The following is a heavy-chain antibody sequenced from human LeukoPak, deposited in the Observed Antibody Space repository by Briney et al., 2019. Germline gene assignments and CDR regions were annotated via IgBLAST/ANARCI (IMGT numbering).Heavy chain of an antibody. D-gene: IGHD2-21*02. CDR2: INHSGST. Sequence: SETLSLTCAVYGGSFSGYYWSWIRQPPGKGLEWIGEINHSGSTNYNPSLKSRVTISVDTSKNQFSLKLSSVTAADTAVYYCAFDCGGDCCASGDAFDIWGQGKMVTVSS. J-gene: IGHJ3*02. CDR1: GGSFSGYY. V-gene: IGHV4-34*01. CDR3: AFDCGGDCCASGDAFDI.